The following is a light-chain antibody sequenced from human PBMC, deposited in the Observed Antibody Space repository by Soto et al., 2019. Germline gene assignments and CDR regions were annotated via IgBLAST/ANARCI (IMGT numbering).Light chain of an antibody. CDR3: QQYNSYPWT. CDR1: QSISSW. Sequence: DIQMTQSPSTLSASVGDRVTITGRASQSISSWLAWYQQKPGKAPKLLIYDASSLECGVPSRFSGSGSGTEFTLNISSLQPDDFATYYCQQYNSYPWTFGQGTKVEIK. V-gene: IGKV1-5*01. J-gene: IGKJ1*01. CDR2: DAS.